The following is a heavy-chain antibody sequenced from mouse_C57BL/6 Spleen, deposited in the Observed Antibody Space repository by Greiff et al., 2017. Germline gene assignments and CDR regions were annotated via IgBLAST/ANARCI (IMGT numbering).Heavy chain of an antibody. Sequence: QVTLKESGPGLVAPSQSLSITCTVSGFSLTSYAISWVRQPPGKGLEWFGVIWTGGGTNYNSALKSRLSISKDNSKSQVFLKMNSLQTDDTARYYCARAYSNYNAMDYWGQGTSVTVSS. CDR3: ARAYSNYNAMDY. V-gene: IGHV2-9-1*01. J-gene: IGHJ4*01. D-gene: IGHD2-5*01. CDR1: GFSLTSYA. CDR2: IWTGGGT.